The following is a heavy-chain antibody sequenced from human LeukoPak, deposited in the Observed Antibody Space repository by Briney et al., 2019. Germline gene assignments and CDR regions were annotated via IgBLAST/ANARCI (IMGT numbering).Heavy chain of an antibody. V-gene: IGHV1-69*13. CDR1: GGTFSSYA. J-gene: IGHJ4*02. D-gene: IGHD3-22*01. Sequence: GASVKVSCKASGGTFSSYAISWVRQAPGQGLEWMGGIIPIFGTANYAQKFQGRVTITADESTSTAYMELSSLRSEDTAVYYCASPYDSSGYYRGWGQGTLVTVSS. CDR2: IIPIFGTA. CDR3: ASPYDSSGYYRG.